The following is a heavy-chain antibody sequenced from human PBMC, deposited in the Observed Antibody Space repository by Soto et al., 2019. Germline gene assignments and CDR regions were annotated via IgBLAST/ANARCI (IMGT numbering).Heavy chain of an antibody. CDR2: TNTYNGNT. Sequence: QVQLVQSGPEVKKPGASVKVSCKTSGYTFTNYGISWVRQAPGQGLEWMGWTNTYNGNTKYAQDLQGRVTRTADTSTNTAYLDLRSLRSDDTAVFFCARGMTPDYFDFWGQGTLVTVSS. J-gene: IGHJ4*02. CDR1: GYTFTNYG. CDR3: ARGMTPDYFDF. V-gene: IGHV1-18*04.